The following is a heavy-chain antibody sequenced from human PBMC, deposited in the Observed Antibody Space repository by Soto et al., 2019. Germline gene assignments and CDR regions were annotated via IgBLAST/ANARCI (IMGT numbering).Heavy chain of an antibody. CDR3: ARGGAWKRIGWVY. CDR1: GESLSGYS. CDR2: IDRSAST. D-gene: IGHD1-1*01. Sequence: QVQLQQWGAGLLKPSETLSLTCTVSGESLSGYSWTWVRQPPGKGLEWIAEIDRSASTYYSPSLKSRATISVDTSKNQFSLNLTSVTAADTAVYYCARGGAWKRIGWVYWGQGSLVTVSS. J-gene: IGHJ1*01. V-gene: IGHV4-34*02.